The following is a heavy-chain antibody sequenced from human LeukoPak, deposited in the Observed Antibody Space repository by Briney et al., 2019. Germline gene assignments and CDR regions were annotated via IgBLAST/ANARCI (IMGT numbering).Heavy chain of an antibody. CDR3: ARDPPIGGADVFDI. J-gene: IGHJ3*02. V-gene: IGHV1-2*02. Sequence: ASVKVSCKASGCTFTGYYMHWVRQAPGQGLEWMGWINPNGGGTNYAQRFQGRVTLTRDTSISTAYMELSRLRSDDTAVYYCARDPPIGGADVFDIWGQGTMVTVSS. D-gene: IGHD3-10*01. CDR2: INPNGGGT. CDR1: GCTFTGYY.